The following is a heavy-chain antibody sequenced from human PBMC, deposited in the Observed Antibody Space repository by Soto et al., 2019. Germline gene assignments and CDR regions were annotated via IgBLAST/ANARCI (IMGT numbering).Heavy chain of an antibody. CDR2: VCPGGRT. J-gene: IGHJ5*02. V-gene: IGHV4-34*02. CDR1: GGSFNNYC. D-gene: IGHD3-10*01. CDR3: ARGDYGQYDAYDWFDP. Sequence: VRLQQWGAGLVRPSETLSLTCAVYGGSFNNYCCGWIRQTPGKGLEWIGEVCPGGRTNYTPTLKREVRIAAAGSKNHFSLRLTSVTVADTAVYYCARGDYGQYDAYDWFDPWGQGNLVIVSS.